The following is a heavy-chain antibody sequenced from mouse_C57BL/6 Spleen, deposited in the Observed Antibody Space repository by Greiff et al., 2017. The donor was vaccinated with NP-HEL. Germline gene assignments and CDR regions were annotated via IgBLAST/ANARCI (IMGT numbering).Heavy chain of an antibody. V-gene: IGHV7-3*01. CDR1: GFTFTDYY. D-gene: IGHD1-1*01. CDR2: IRNKANGYTT. Sequence: EVQLVESGGGLVQPGGSLSLSCAASGFTFTDYYMSWVRQPPGKALEWLGFIRNKANGYTTEYSASVKGRFTISRDNSQSILYLQMNALRAEDSATYYCARGYYGAMDYWGQGTSVTVSS. CDR3: ARGYYGAMDY. J-gene: IGHJ4*01.